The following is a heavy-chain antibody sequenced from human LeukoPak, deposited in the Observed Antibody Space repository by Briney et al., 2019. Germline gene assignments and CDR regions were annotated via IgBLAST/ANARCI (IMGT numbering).Heavy chain of an antibody. CDR1: GYTFTSYG. Sequence: ASVKVSCKASGYTFTSYGISWVRQAPGQGLEWMGIINPSGGSTSYAQKFQGRVTMTRDTSTSTVYMELSSLRSEDTAVYYCAREVAAALYYFDYWGQGTLVTVSS. V-gene: IGHV1-46*01. J-gene: IGHJ4*02. CDR2: INPSGGST. D-gene: IGHD2-15*01. CDR3: AREVAAALYYFDY.